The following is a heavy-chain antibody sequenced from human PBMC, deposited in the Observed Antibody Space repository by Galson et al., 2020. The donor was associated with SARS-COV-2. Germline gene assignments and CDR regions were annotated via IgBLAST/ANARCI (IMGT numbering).Heavy chain of an antibody. J-gene: IGHJ4*02. CDR1: GYSISSGYY. V-gene: IGHV4-38-2*02. CDR3: ARILDY. CDR2: IYNSGTT. Sequence: SETLSLTCTVSGYSISSGYYWGWIRQPPGKELEFIGSIYNSGTTYYNPSLRSRVTISVDTSQNQFSLKLTSVTAADTAGYYCARILDYWGQGTLVTVSS.